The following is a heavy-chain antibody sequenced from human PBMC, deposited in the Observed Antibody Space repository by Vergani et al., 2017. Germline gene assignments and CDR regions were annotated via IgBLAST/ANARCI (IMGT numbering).Heavy chain of an antibody. CDR2: IYYIGST. CDR3: ARLLGSSSGGDY. V-gene: IGHV4-61*01. D-gene: IGHD6-6*01. J-gene: IGHJ4*02. CDR1: GASVSSDNYY. Sequence: QVQLQESGPGLVKPSETLSLTCTVSGASVSSDNYYWSWIRQPPGKGLEWIGYIYYIGSTNYNPSLKSRVTISVDTSKNQFSLKLSSVTAADTAVYYCARLLGSSSGGDYWGQGTLVTVSS.